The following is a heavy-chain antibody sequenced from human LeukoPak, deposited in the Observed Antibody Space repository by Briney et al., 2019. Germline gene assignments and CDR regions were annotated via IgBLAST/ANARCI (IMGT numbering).Heavy chain of an antibody. J-gene: IGHJ4*02. CDR2: IKQDGSEK. CDR3: ATSEMATIDY. Sequence: GGSLRLSCAASGFAFSSHAMSWVRQAPGKGLEWVANIKQDGSEKYYVDSVKGRFTISRDNAKNSLYLQMNSLRAEDTAVYYCATSEMATIDYWGQGTLVTVSS. V-gene: IGHV3-7*03. D-gene: IGHD5-24*01. CDR1: GFAFSSHA.